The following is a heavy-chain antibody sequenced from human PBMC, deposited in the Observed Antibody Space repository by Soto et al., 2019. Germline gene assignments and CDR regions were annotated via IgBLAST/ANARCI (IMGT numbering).Heavy chain of an antibody. CDR2: IIPIFGTA. CDR1: GGTFSSYA. Sequence: QVQLVQSGAEVKKPGSSVKVSCKASGGTFSSYAISWVRQAPGQGLEWMGGIIPIFGTANYAQKFQGRVTITADGSTSTAYMGLSSLRSEDTAVYYCATPPMATITYYYGMDVWGQGTTVTVSS. CDR3: ATPPMATITYYYGMDV. J-gene: IGHJ6*02. V-gene: IGHV1-69*12. D-gene: IGHD5-12*01.